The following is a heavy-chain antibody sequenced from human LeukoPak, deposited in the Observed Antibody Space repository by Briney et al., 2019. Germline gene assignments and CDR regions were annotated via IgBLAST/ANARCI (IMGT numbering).Heavy chain of an antibody. CDR3: ARQRTTVTTASAFDI. CDR1: GGSISSYY. D-gene: IGHD4-17*01. CDR2: IYYSGST. J-gene: IGHJ3*02. Sequence: SETLSLTCTVSGGSISSYYWSWIRQPLGKGLEWIGYIYYSGSTNYNPSLKSRVTISVGTSKNQFSLKLSSVTAADTAVYYCARQRTTVTTASAFDIWGQGTMVTVSS. V-gene: IGHV4-59*08.